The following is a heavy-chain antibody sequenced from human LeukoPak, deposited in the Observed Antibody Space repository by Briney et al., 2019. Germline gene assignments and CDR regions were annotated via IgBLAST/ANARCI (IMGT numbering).Heavy chain of an antibody. D-gene: IGHD4-23*01. Sequence: GGSLRLSCAASGFTFSSYSMNWVRQAPGKGLESVSSISSSSSYIYYADSVKGRFTISRDNAKNSLYLQMNSLRAEDTAVYYCARARTVVDSIPDYWGQGTLVTVSS. CDR2: ISSSSSYI. CDR1: GFTFSSYS. CDR3: ARARTVVDSIPDY. J-gene: IGHJ4*02. V-gene: IGHV3-21*01.